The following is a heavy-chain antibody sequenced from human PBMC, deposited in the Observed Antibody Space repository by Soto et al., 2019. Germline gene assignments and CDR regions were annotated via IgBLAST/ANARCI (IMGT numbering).Heavy chain of an antibody. CDR1: GGSISSSSYY. Sequence: ETRSVTGTVSGGSISSSSYYWGWIRQPPGKGLEWIGSIFYSGSTYYNPSLKSRVTISVDTSKNQFSLKLSSVTAADTAVYYCARDFFDSSDYTTNWFDPWGQGTLVTVSS. CDR2: IFYSGST. V-gene: IGHV4-39*01. J-gene: IGHJ5*02. CDR3: ARDFFDSSDYTTNWFDP. D-gene: IGHD3-22*01.